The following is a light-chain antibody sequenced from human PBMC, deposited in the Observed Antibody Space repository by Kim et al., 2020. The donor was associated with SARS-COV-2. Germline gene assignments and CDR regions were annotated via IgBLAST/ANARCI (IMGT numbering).Light chain of an antibody. CDR1: QSVSSSY. CDR3: QQYGSSPRT. CDR2: GAS. V-gene: IGKV3-20*01. Sequence: SPGERATLSCRASQSVSSSYLAWYQKKPGQAPRLLIYGASSRATGIPDRFSGSGSGTDFTLTINRLEPEDFAVYYCQQYGSSPRTFGQGTKVDIK. J-gene: IGKJ1*01.